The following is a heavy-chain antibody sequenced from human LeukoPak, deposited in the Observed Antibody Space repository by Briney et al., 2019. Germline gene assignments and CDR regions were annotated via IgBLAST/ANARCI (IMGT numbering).Heavy chain of an antibody. CDR2: ISASGATT. CDR3: ATTARVAFA. Sequence: PGGSLRLSCAASGFIFSGSGMHWVRQAPGRGLESVSVISASGATTFYADSVKGRFTISRDNFKSVLYLEMNSLRAEDAAVYYWATTARVAFAWGQGTLVTVSS. J-gene: IGHJ5*02. D-gene: IGHD1-1*01. V-gene: IGHV3-23*01. CDR1: GFIFSGSG.